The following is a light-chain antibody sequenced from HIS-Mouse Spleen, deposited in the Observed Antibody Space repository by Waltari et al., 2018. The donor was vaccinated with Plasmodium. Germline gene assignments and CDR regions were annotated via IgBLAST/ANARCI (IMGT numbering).Light chain of an antibody. J-gene: IGKJ3*01. CDR2: GAS. CDR3: QQYNNWSFT. CDR1: QGVSSN. Sequence: ERAMTQSPATLSVSPGDSATLSGRASQGVSSNVAWYQQKPGQAPRLLIYGASTRATGIPARFSGSGSGTEFTLTISSLKSEDFAVYYCQQYNNWSFTFGPGTKVDIK. V-gene: IGKV3-15*01.